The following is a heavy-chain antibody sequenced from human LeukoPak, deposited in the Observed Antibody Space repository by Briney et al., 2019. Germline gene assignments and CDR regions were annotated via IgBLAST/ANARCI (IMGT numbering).Heavy chain of an antibody. CDR2: IYYSGST. CDR3: ARAPPYYDFWSGYYGSPRFDP. D-gene: IGHD3-3*01. Sequence: PSETLSLTCTVSGDSISNYYWSWIRQPPGKGLEWIGYIYYSGSTNYNPSLKSRVTISVDTSKNQFSLRLSSVTAADTAVYYCARAPPYYDFWSGYYGSPRFDPWGQGTLVTVSS. J-gene: IGHJ5*02. V-gene: IGHV4-59*12. CDR1: GDSISNYY.